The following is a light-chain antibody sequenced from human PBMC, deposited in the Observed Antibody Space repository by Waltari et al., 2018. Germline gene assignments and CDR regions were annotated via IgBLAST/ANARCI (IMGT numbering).Light chain of an antibody. CDR1: RSNIGSNY. CDR3: AAWDDSLSGRV. J-gene: IGLJ3*02. Sequence: QSVLTQPPSASGTPGQRVTISCSGSRSNIGSNYVYWYQPLPGTAPKLLIYRNNQRPSGVPDRFSGAKSGTSASRAISGLRSEDEADYYCAAWDDSLSGRVFGGGTKVTVL. V-gene: IGLV1-47*01. CDR2: RNN.